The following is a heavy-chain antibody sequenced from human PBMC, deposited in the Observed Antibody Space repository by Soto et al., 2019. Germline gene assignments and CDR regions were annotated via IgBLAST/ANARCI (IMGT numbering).Heavy chain of an antibody. J-gene: IGHJ6*03. CDR1: GYTFTSYD. Sequence: GASVKVSCKASGYTFTSYDINWVRQATGQGLEWMGWMNPNSGNTGYAQKFQGRVTMTRNTSISTAYMELSSLRSEDTAVYYCARVFDWPGNYYYYYYMDVWGKGTTVTVSS. D-gene: IGHD3-9*01. CDR3: ARVFDWPGNYYYYYYMDV. V-gene: IGHV1-8*01. CDR2: MNPNSGNT.